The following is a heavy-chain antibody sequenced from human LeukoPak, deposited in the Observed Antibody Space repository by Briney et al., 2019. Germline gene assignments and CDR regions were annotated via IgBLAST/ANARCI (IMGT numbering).Heavy chain of an antibody. D-gene: IGHD2-2*02. CDR1: GGSISSYY. J-gene: IGHJ3*02. CDR2: IYTSGST. Sequence: ASETLSLTCTVSGGSISSYYWSWIRQPAGKGLEWIGRIYTSGSTNYNPSLKSRVTMSVDTSKNQFSLKLSSVTAADTAVYYCARDRSAYTASEAFDIWGQGTMVTVSS. V-gene: IGHV4-4*07. CDR3: ARDRSAYTASEAFDI.